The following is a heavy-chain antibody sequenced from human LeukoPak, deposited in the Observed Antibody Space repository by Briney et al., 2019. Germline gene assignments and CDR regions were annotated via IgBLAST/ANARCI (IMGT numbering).Heavy chain of an antibody. V-gene: IGHV4-59*01. CDR3: ARWGSIAVARFDY. CDR2: IYYTGST. D-gene: IGHD6-6*01. J-gene: IGHJ4*02. Sequence: SETLSLTCTVSGGSISNYYWSWIRQPPGKGLEWIGYIYYTGSTNYNPSLTSRVNILVDTSKNQFSLNLTSVTAADTGVYFCARWGSIAVARFDYWGRGAMVTVSS. CDR1: GGSISNYY.